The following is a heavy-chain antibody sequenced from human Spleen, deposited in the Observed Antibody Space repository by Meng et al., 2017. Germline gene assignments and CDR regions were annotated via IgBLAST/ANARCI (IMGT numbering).Heavy chain of an antibody. CDR3: AREKMATLNY. Sequence: VHLVEAGGGLFNPGGSRRLSFVASGFTFRYYYMGWIRQAPGKGLEWVSYISDGGSIIYYADSVKGRFTVSRDDAMNSLFLQMDSLRAEDTAVYYCAREKMATLNYWGQGTLVTVSS. CDR2: ISDGGSII. J-gene: IGHJ4*02. CDR1: GFTFRYYY. V-gene: IGHV3-11*01. D-gene: IGHD5-24*01.